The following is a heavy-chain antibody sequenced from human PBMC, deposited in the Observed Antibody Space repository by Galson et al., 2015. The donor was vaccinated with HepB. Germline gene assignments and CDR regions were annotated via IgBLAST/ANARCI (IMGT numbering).Heavy chain of an antibody. Sequence: LSLTCTVSGGSISSSSYYWGWIRQPPGKGLEWIGSIYYSGSTNYNPSLKSRVTISVDTSKNQFSLKLSSVTAADTAVYYCARQARGVRATSGYFDYWGQGTLVTVSS. CDR1: GGSISSSSYY. CDR3: ARQARGVRATSGYFDY. J-gene: IGHJ4*02. CDR2: IYYSGST. V-gene: IGHV4-39*01. D-gene: IGHD1-26*01.